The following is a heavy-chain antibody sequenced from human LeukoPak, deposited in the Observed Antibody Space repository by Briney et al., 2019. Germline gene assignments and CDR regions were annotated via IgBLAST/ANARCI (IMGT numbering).Heavy chain of an antibody. D-gene: IGHD1-26*01. Sequence: ASVKVSCKASGYTFTSYGISWVRQAPGQGLEWMGWVSAYNGNTNYAQKLQGRVTMTTDTSTSTAYMELRSLRSDDTAVYYCAIYRYSGPIDYWGQGTLVTVSS. CDR1: GYTFTSYG. CDR3: AIYRYSGPIDY. CDR2: VSAYNGNT. J-gene: IGHJ4*02. V-gene: IGHV1-18*04.